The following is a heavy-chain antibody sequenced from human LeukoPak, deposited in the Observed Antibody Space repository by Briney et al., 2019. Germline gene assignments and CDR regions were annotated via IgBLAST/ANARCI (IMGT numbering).Heavy chain of an antibody. CDR1: GFTVSSNY. V-gene: IGHV3-53*01. J-gene: IGHJ5*02. CDR2: VYSGGST. D-gene: IGHD1-1*01. Sequence: GGSLRLSCEASGFTVSSNYMNWVRQAPGKGLEWVSVVYSGGSTYYADSVKGRFTISRDNSKNTLYLQMNSLRAEDTAVYYCARGRPFDPWGQGTLVTVSS. CDR3: ARGRPFDP.